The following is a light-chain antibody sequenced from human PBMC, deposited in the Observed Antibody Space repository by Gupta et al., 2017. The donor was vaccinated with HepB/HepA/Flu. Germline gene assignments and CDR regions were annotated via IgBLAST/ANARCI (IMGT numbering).Light chain of an antibody. V-gene: IGKV3-11*01. CDR3: QNRSNWWA. J-gene: IGKJ1*01. CDR1: QSVSSQ. Sequence: EIVLTHSPATLSLSPGESATLSCRSSQSVSSQLGWYQQKAGQAPRLLIYDASNRATGIPARFSGSGSGTDFPITISSLAPEDFAVYYCQNRSNWWAFGQGTKVEIK. CDR2: DAS.